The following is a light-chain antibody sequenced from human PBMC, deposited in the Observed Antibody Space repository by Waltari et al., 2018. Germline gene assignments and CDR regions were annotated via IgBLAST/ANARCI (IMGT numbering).Light chain of an antibody. CDR3: QQANSFPIT. V-gene: IGKV1-12*01. Sequence: DIRMTQFPSTLSASVGDRVTITCRASQSVSSWLAWYQQRPGKAPKLLIYAASSLQSGVPSRFSGSGSGTDFTLTISSLQPEDFATYYCQQANSFPITFGQGTRLDIK. CDR2: AAS. CDR1: QSVSSW. J-gene: IGKJ5*01.